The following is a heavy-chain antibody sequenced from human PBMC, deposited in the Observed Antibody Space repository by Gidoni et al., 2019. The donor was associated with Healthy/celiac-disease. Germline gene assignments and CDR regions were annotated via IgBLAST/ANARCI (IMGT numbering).Heavy chain of an antibody. CDR1: GGSISSSSYY. D-gene: IGHD5-12*01. J-gene: IGHJ4*02. CDR2: IYYSGST. CDR3: ARHGRAPQYSGYRYYFDY. Sequence: QLQLQASGPGLVKPSETLSLTCTVSGGSISSSSYYWGWIRQPPGKGLEWIGSIYYSGSTYYNPSLKRRVTISVDTSKNQFSLKLSSVTAADTAVYYCARHGRAPQYSGYRYYFDYWGQGTLVTVSS. V-gene: IGHV4-39*01.